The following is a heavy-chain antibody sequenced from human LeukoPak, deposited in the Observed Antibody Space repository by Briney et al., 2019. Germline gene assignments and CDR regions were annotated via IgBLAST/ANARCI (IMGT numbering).Heavy chain of an antibody. D-gene: IGHD2-2*02. CDR1: GFTFSSYA. V-gene: IGHV3-23*01. CDR3: ARGAVVPAAIPDYYYYYYMDV. CDR2: ISGSGGST. J-gene: IGHJ6*03. Sequence: PGGSLRLSCAASGFTFSSYAMSWVRQAPGKGLEWVSAISGSGGSTYYADSVKGRFTISRDNSKNTLYLQMNSLRAEDTAVYYCARGAVVPAAIPDYYYYYYMDVWGKGTTVTVSS.